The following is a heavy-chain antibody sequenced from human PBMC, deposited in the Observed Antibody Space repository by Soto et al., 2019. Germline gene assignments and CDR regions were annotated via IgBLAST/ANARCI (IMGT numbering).Heavy chain of an antibody. CDR2: ISAYNGNT. CDR1: GYTFTSYG. D-gene: IGHD1-1*01. J-gene: IGHJ4*02. CDR3: ASITNEDGHKLLIADY. Sequence: QVQLVQSGAEVKKPGASVKVSCKASGYTFTSYGISWVRQAPGQGLEWRGWISAYNGNTNYAQKLQGRVTMTTDTSTSTAYMELRSLRSDDTGVYYCASITNEDGHKLLIADYWGQGTLVTVSS. V-gene: IGHV1-18*01.